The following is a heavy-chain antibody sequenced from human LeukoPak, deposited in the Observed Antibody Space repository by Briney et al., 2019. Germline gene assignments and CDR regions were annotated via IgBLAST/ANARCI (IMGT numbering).Heavy chain of an antibody. D-gene: IGHD3-22*01. J-gene: IGHJ4*02. Sequence: ASVKVSCKASGYTFTSYAMNWVRQAPGQGLEWMGWINTNTGNPTYAQGFTGRFVFSLDTSVSTAYLQISSLKAEDTAVYYCARPKDRYYYDSSGYYNWGQGTLVTVSS. CDR2: INTNTGNP. CDR1: GYTFTSYA. CDR3: ARPKDRYYYDSSGYYN. V-gene: IGHV7-4-1*02.